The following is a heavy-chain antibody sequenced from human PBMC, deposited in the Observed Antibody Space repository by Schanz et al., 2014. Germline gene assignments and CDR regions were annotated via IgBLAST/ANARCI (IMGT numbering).Heavy chain of an antibody. CDR1: GFSFSDYY. CDR3: ARKVVATIGGYYDN. V-gene: IGHV3-11*01. D-gene: IGHD5-12*01. CDR2: ISGSGGNT. Sequence: QVHLLESGGGLVEPGGSLRLSCAASGFSFSDYYMSWIRQAPGRGLEWVSIISGSGGNTYYADAVRGRFTISRDNAENTLFLQMNSLRAEDTAVYYCARKVVATIGGYYDNWGQGTLVTVSS. J-gene: IGHJ4*02.